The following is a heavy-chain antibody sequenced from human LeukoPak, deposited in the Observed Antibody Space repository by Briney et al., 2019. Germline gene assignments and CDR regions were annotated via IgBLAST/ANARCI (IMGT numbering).Heavy chain of an antibody. V-gene: IGHV4-4*08. CDR1: GDSMSRFS. J-gene: IGHJ5*02. CDR3: ATSLAVAGTRGWFDH. CDR2: IYTSGTT. D-gene: IGHD6-19*01. Sequence: PSETLSLTCTFSGDSMSRFSWHWIRQPPGRGLEWIGHIYTSGTTNSTLSLKSRVTMSIDTSKNHVSLKLTSVTAAATAVYYCATSLAVAGTRGWFDHWGQGTLIAVSS.